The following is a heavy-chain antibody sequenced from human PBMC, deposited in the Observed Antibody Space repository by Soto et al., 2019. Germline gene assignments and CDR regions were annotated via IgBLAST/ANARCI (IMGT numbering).Heavy chain of an antibody. CDR2: ISSSSSTI. V-gene: IGHV3-48*02. Sequence: GSLRLSCAASGFTFSSYSMNWVRQAPGKGLEWVSYISSSSSTIYYADSVKGRFTISRDNAKNSLYLQMNSLRDEDTAVYYCARDLFRKSVVVPAAIRYYYGMDAWGQGTTVTVTS. CDR3: ARDLFRKSVVVPAAIRYYYGMDA. J-gene: IGHJ6*02. D-gene: IGHD2-2*02. CDR1: GFTFSSYS.